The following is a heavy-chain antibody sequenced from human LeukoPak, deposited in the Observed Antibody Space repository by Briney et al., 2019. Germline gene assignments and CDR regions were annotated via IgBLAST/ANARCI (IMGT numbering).Heavy chain of an antibody. Sequence: GSLRLSCAASGFTVSSNLMSWVRQAPGGGLEWVSLLYSAGSTYYAGSVKGRFTISRDSSKNTLYLQMNSLRAEDTAVYYCARVAGWGLDYWGQGTLVTVSS. CDR1: GFTVSSNL. J-gene: IGHJ4*02. CDR3: ARVAGWGLDY. V-gene: IGHV3-66*01. D-gene: IGHD2-21*02. CDR2: LYSAGST.